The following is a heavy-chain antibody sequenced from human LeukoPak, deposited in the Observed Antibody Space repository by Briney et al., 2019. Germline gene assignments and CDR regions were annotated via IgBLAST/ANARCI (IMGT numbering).Heavy chain of an antibody. D-gene: IGHD5-12*01. J-gene: IGHJ4*02. Sequence: PSETLSLTCTVSGYSISSGYYWGWIRQPPGKGLEWIGSIYHSGRTYYNPSLKSRVTISVDTSKNQFSLKLSSVTAADTAVYYCAAFSWIPSKIDYWGQGTLVTVSS. CDR2: IYHSGRT. CDR1: GYSISSGYY. V-gene: IGHV4-38-2*02. CDR3: AAFSWIPSKIDY.